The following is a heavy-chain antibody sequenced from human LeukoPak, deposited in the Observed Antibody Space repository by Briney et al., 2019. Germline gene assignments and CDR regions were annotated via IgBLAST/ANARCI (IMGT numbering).Heavy chain of an antibody. V-gene: IGHV3-53*01. CDR2: IYSDGST. CDR1: GFIVSGDF. Sequence: GGSLRLSCAASGFIVSGDFMSWVRQAPGKGLEWVSVIYSDGSTYYADSVKGRFTISRDNSKNTLDLQLTGLRAEDTAVYYCARERGRGRDSPWFDYWGQGTLVTVSS. CDR3: ARERGRGRDSPWFDY. D-gene: IGHD1-26*01. J-gene: IGHJ5*01.